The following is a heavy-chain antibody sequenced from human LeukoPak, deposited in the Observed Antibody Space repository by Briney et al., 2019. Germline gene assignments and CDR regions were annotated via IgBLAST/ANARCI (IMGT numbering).Heavy chain of an antibody. J-gene: IGHJ3*02. CDR3: ATTVAVAAGAFDI. CDR1: GYTFTGYY. CDR2: INPNSGGT. Sequence: ASVKVSCKASGYTFTGYYMHWVRQAPGQGLEWMGCINPNSGGTNYAQKFQGRVTMTRDTSISTAYMELRSDDTAVYYCATTVAVAAGAFDIWGHGTIVTVSS. D-gene: IGHD6-19*01. V-gene: IGHV1-2*02.